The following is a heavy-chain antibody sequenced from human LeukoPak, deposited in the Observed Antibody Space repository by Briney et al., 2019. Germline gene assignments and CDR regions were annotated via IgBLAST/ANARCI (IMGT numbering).Heavy chain of an antibody. D-gene: IGHD6-13*01. CDR1: GYTFTGYY. V-gene: IGHV1-2*02. J-gene: IGHJ6*02. CDR3: ARTERAQYSSSWYPLDYYGMDV. CDR2: INPNSGGT. Sequence: ASVKVSCKASGYTFTGYYMHWVRQAPGQGLEWMGWINPNSGGTNYAQKFQGRVTMTRDTSISTAYMELSRLRSDDTAVYYCARTERAQYSSSWYPLDYYGMDVWGQGTTVTVSS.